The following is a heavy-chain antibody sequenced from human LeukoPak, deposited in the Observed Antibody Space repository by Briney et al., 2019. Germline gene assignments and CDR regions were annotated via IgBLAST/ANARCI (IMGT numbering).Heavy chain of an antibody. Sequence: ASVKVSCKASGYTFTSSAMNWVRQAPGQGLEWMGWINLDSGGTNSAQKFQGRVTMTRDTSISTAYMELSSLRSDDTAVYFCARDLGDGYNSYAFDIWGQGTMVTVSS. CDR2: INLDSGGT. V-gene: IGHV1-2*02. CDR3: ARDLGDGYNSYAFDI. D-gene: IGHD5-24*01. J-gene: IGHJ3*02. CDR1: GYTFTSSA.